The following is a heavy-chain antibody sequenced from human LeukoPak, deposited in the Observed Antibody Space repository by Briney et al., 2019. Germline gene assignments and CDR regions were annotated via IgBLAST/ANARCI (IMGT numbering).Heavy chain of an antibody. CDR2: IYYSGST. CDR3: ARYGSGSYYNGPPFDY. V-gene: IGHV4-59*01. D-gene: IGHD3-10*01. J-gene: IGHJ4*02. CDR1: GGSISSYY. Sequence: SETLSLTCTVSGGSISSYYWSWIRQPPGKGLEWIGYIYYSGSTNHNPSLKSRVTILVDTSKNQFSLKLSSVTAADTAVYYCARYGSGSYYNGPPFDYWGQGTLVTVSS.